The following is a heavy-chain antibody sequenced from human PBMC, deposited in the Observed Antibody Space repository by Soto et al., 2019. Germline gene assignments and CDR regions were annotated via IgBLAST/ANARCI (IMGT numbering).Heavy chain of an antibody. CDR3: AKGRGSSWTIDY. CDR2: ISGSGGTS. CDR1: GFNFRSYA. V-gene: IGHV3-23*01. Sequence: EVELSESGGGLVQPGGSLRLSCAASGFNFRSYAMSWVRRAPGKGLEWVSAISGSGGTSYFADSVRGRFTIARDNSKNTLYLQLRSLRVEDTAEYFCAKGRGSSWTIDYWGQGTLVTVSS. D-gene: IGHD6-13*01. J-gene: IGHJ4*02.